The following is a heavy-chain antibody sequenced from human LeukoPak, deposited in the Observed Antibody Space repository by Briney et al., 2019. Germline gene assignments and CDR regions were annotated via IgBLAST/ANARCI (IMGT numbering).Heavy chain of an antibody. J-gene: IGHJ4*02. CDR2: ISYDGSNK. Sequence: GGSLRLSCAASGFTFSSYGMHWVRQAPGKGLEWVAIISYDGSNKYYADSVKGRFTISRDNSKNTLYLQMNSLRAEDTAVYYCARDHAVAGSLDYWGQGTLVTVSS. V-gene: IGHV3-30*03. CDR1: GFTFSSYG. D-gene: IGHD6-19*01. CDR3: ARDHAVAGSLDY.